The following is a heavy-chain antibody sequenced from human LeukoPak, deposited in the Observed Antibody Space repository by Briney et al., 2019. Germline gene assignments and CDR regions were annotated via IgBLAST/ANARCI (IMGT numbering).Heavy chain of an antibody. CDR3: TRGGGFDAFDI. CDR2: IRSKAYGGTT. V-gene: IGHV3-49*04. D-gene: IGHD3-16*01. CDR1: GFTFGDYG. J-gene: IGHJ3*02. Sequence: PGGSLRLSCTASGFTFGDYGMSWVRQAPGKGLEWVGFIRSKAYGGTTEYAASVKGRFTISRDDSKSIAYLQMNSLKTEDTAVYYCTRGGGFDAFDIWGQGTMVTVSS.